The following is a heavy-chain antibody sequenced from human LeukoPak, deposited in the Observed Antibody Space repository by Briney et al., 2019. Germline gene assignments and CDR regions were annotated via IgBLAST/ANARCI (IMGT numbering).Heavy chain of an antibody. J-gene: IGHJ5*02. D-gene: IGHD1-1*01. V-gene: IGHV3-21*01. CDR2: ISSTGTYT. CDR1: GLIFSTYS. CDR3: ARDMEGFDP. Sequence: GGSLRLSCAASGLIFSTYSMNWVRQAPGKGLEWVSSISSTGTYTYFADSVRGRFTISRDNAKNSLYLQMSSLRAEDAAVYYCARDMEGFDPWGQGTLVTVSS.